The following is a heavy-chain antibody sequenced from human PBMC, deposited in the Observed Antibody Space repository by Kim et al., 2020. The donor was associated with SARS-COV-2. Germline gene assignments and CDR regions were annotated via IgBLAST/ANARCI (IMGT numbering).Heavy chain of an antibody. CDR2: ITGSGSTK. D-gene: IGHD6-6*01. CDR3: ARDHKYTTSSSFDF. V-gene: IGHV3-11*01. J-gene: IGHJ4*02. Sequence: GGSLRLSCVASGFTFSDHYMSWIRQAPGKGLEWVSHITGSGSTKYYADSVKGRFTISRDNPRNSLYLHMNSLRADDTAVYFCARDHKYTTSSSFDFWGQG. CDR1: GFTFSDHY.